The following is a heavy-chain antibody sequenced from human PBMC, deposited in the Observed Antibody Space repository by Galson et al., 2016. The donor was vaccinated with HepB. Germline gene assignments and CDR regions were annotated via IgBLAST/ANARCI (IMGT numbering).Heavy chain of an antibody. D-gene: IGHD3-10*01. CDR1: GFSLRANGVA. V-gene: IGHV2-5*02. CDR2: IWWDDDK. J-gene: IGHJ3*01. CDR3: AHVHSLLWAGESRRWNGFDV. Sequence: PTLVKPTQTLTLTCTFSGFSLRANGVAVGWIRQPPGKALEWLALIWWDDDKRYSPSLGSRVTVTKDTSKNQVVLTLTNMDPADTATYFCAHVHSLLWAGESRRWNGFDVWGQGTMVTVSS.